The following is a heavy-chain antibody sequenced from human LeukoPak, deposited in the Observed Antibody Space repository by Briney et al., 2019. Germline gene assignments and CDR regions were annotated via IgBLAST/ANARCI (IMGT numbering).Heavy chain of an antibody. CDR2: INKDGSEK. Sequence: GGSLRLSCSASGFTFSNHWMNWVRQAPGKGLEWVANINKDGSEKNYVDSVKGRFTISRDNAKNSLYLQMNYLRPEGTAVYYCARQDHGPDYWGQGTLVTVSS. CDR1: GFTFSNHW. V-gene: IGHV3-7*01. J-gene: IGHJ4*02. D-gene: IGHD1-14*01. CDR3: ARQDHGPDY.